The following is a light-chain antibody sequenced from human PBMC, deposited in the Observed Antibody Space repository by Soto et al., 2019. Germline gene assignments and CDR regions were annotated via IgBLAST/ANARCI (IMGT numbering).Light chain of an antibody. Sequence: EIVLPQSPGTLSLSPGERATLSCRASQTINNYVAWYHQKPCQAPSGLLHDSSIRATGVPHTFSGRRSATDFTLTITTLEPEGFPVYYWQQYVDSPETFGGGTKVEIK. CDR3: QQYVDSPET. J-gene: IGKJ4*01. CDR1: QTINNY. CDR2: DSS. V-gene: IGKV3-20*01.